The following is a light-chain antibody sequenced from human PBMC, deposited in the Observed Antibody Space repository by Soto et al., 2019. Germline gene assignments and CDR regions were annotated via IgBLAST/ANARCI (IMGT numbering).Light chain of an antibody. CDR1: QSVSSD. Sequence: SQSPDTLSVSTGERATLSCRASQSVSSDLAWYHQKPGQAPRLLIYDASSRATGIPDRFSGSGSGTDFTLTISRLEPEDFAVYYCQQYGSSPWTFGQGTKV. J-gene: IGKJ1*01. CDR3: QQYGSSPWT. CDR2: DAS. V-gene: IGKV3-20*01.